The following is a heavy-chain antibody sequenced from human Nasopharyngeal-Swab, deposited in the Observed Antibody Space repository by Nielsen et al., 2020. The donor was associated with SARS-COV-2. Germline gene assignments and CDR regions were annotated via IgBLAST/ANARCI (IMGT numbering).Heavy chain of an antibody. CDR3: TRDTFGPTDS. CDR1: GFSLSSYW. CDR2: INPDGNTI. D-gene: IGHD2/OR15-2a*01. J-gene: IGHJ4*02. Sequence: GESLKISCAASGFSLSSYWMHWVRQAPGKALSSVSRINPDGNTINYADSVKGRFTISRDTAKNTLYLQMSSLRVEDTAVYYCTRDTFGPTDSWGQGTLVTVSS. V-gene: IGHV3-74*01.